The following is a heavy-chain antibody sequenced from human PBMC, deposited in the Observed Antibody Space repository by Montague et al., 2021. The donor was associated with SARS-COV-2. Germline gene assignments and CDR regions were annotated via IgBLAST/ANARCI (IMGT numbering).Heavy chain of an antibody. CDR2: IDYSGST. Sequence: SETLSLTCAVHGGSFSGYYWSWIRQPPGKGLEWIGYIDYSGSTKYNPSLKSRVTIAVDTSKNQFSLKLNSVTAADTAVYYCARELGYDSSGYYAYFDYWGQGTPVTVSS. CDR3: ARELGYDSSGYYAYFDY. D-gene: IGHD3-22*01. J-gene: IGHJ4*02. CDR1: GGSFSGYY. V-gene: IGHV4-59*13.